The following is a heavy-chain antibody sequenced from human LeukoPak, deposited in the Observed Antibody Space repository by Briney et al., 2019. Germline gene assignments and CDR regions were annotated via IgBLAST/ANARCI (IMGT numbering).Heavy chain of an antibody. CDR1: GLRFSDYR. V-gene: IGHV3-21*01. J-gene: IGHJ4*02. Sequence: NSGGSLRLFCAASGLRFSDYRMKWVRQAPGKGLEWVAYISASSTNIYYAESLKGRFTVSRDNAKKSLYLQVDSLRVDDTAVYYCARDPRGGLTTLYFDSWGQGTLVTVSS. CDR2: ISASSTNI. CDR3: ARDPRGGLTTLYFDS. D-gene: IGHD3/OR15-3a*01.